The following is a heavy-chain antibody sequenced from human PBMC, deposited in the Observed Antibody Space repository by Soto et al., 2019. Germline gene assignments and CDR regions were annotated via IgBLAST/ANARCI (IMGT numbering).Heavy chain of an antibody. V-gene: IGHV3-11*01. CDR1: GFTFSDYY. D-gene: IGHD5-12*01. CDR3: ARIHRVGYKFDY. Sequence: GSLRLSFAASGFTFSDYYMTWIRQAPGKGLEWLSYISSSGNSIYYADSVKVRFTISRDNANNSLCLQMNSLRAEDTAVYFCARIHRVGYKFDYWGQGILVTVSS. CDR2: ISSSGNSI. J-gene: IGHJ4*02.